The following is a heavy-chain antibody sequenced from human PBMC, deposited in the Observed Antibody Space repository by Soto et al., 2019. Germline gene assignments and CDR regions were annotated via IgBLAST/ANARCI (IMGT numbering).Heavy chain of an antibody. Sequence: PGGSLRLSCAASGFTFSSYAMSWVRQAPGKGLEWVSAISGSGGSTYYADSVKGRFTTSRDNSKNTLYLQMNSLRAEDTAVYYCAKIGHYDFWSGYYLTEYFQHWGHGPLVPVSS. CDR3: AKIGHYDFWSGYYLTEYFQH. D-gene: IGHD3-3*01. CDR2: ISGSGGST. J-gene: IGHJ1*01. CDR1: GFTFSSYA. V-gene: IGHV3-23*01.